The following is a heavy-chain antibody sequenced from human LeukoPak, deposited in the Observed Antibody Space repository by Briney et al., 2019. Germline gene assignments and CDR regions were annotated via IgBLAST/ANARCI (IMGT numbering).Heavy chain of an antibody. V-gene: IGHV3-74*01. CDR2: IKTDGSST. D-gene: IGHD1-14*01. J-gene: IGHJ4*02. CDR1: GFTFSSYW. CDR3: ARAIGRIRTRFDFDY. Sequence: GGSLRLSCAASGFTFSSYWMHWVRQAPGKGLVWVSHIKTDGSSTNYAESVKGRFTISRDNAKNTVYLQMNSLRAEDTAVYYCARAIGRIRTRFDFDYWGQGTLVTVSS.